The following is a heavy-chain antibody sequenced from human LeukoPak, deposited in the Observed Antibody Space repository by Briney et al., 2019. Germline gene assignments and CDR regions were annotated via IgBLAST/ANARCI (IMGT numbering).Heavy chain of an antibody. Sequence: SETLSLTCTVSGGSISSYYWSWIRQPPGKGLEWIGYIYYSGYTNYNPSLKSRVTISVDTSKNQFSLKLSSVTAANTAVYYCARAIPGHYYDSSGYTHFDYWGQGTLVTVSS. D-gene: IGHD3-22*01. CDR1: GGSISSYY. J-gene: IGHJ4*02. CDR2: IYYSGYT. CDR3: ARAIPGHYYDSSGYTHFDY. V-gene: IGHV4-59*01.